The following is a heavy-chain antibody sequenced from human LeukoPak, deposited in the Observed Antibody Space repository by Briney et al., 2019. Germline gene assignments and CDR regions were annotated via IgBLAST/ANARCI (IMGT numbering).Heavy chain of an antibody. CDR3: ATDFSFGSGWYWVFDP. CDR1: VYTHPELS. Sequence: VASVKVSFKFSVYTHPELSMYWLLQPPGKGLEGMGGFDPEDGETIYAQKFHGRLTMTEDTSTDTAYMDLSSLRAEDTAVYYCATDFSFGSGWYWVFDPWGQGTLVTVSS. D-gene: IGHD6-19*01. V-gene: IGHV1-24*01. J-gene: IGHJ5*02. CDR2: FDPEDGET.